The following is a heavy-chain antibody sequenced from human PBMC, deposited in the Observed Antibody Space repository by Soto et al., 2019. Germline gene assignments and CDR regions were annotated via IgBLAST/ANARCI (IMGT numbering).Heavy chain of an antibody. CDR2: ITHSGIT. D-gene: IGHD2-8*01. V-gene: IGHV4-34*01. J-gene: IGHJ4*02. CDR3: SAWYTGTLQDY. Sequence: SETLSLTCAVYGGSSSGYFWGWFRQPPGKGLEWIGEITHSGITKYNPSLKSRVTISSDTSQTQFSLSLISVTAADTALYFCSAWYTGTLQDYWGKGTQVTVS. CDR1: GGSSSGYF.